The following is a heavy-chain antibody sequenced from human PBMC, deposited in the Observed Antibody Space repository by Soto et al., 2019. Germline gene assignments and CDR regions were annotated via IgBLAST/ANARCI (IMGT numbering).Heavy chain of an antibody. CDR1: GGSISSGGYS. D-gene: IGHD3-10*01. CDR3: ARFITMVRGDLGWFDP. CDR2: IYHSGST. J-gene: IGHJ5*02. V-gene: IGHV4-30-2*01. Sequence: SETLSLTCAVSGGSISSGGYSWSWIRQPPGKGLEWIGYIYHSGSTYYNPSLKSRVTISVDRSKNQFSLKLSSVTAADTAVYYCARFITMVRGDLGWFDPWGQGTLVTVSS.